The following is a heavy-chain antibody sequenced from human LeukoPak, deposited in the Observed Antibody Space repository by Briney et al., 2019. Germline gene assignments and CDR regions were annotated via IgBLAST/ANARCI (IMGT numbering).Heavy chain of an antibody. CDR2: IKQDGSEK. CDR3: ARDRTTIFGVVLDY. J-gene: IGHJ4*02. V-gene: IGHV3-7*01. D-gene: IGHD3-3*01. CDR1: GFTFSSYW. Sequence: GGSLRFSCAASGFTFSSYWMSWVRQAPGKGLEWVANIKQDGSEKYYVDSVKGRFTISRDNAKKSLYLQINSLRAEDTAVYYCARDRTTIFGVVLDYWGQGTLVTVSS.